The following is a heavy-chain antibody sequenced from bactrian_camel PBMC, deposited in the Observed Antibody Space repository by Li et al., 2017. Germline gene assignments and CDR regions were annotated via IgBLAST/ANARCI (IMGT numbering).Heavy chain of an antibody. J-gene: IGHJ6*01. CDR3: AAGWGHCDLQADFRA. CDR1: GRTYSKWC. V-gene: IGHV3S53*01. CDR2: IDSRGIT. Sequence: QVQLVESGAGSVQAGGSLRLSCAASGRTYSKWCMGWFRQVPGKEREGPATIDSRGITAYADSVKGRFTISKGNVKNILYLQMHNLKPEDTGVYFCAAGWGHCDLQADFRAWGQGTQVTVS. D-gene: IGHD3*01.